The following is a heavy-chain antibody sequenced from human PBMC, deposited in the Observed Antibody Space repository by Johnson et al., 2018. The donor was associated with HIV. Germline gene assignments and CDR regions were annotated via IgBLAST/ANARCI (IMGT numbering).Heavy chain of an antibody. CDR2: ISYDGSNK. CDR1: GFTFSSYA. Sequence: QMLLVESGGGVVQPGRSLRLSCAASGFTFSSYAMHWVRQAPGKGLEWVAVISYDGSNKYYADSVKGRFTISRDNSKNTLYLQMNSLRAEDTAVYYCASFAAAGDALESGCQGTMVTVSS. CDR3: ASFAAAGDALES. J-gene: IGHJ3*02. V-gene: IGHV3-30-3*01. D-gene: IGHD6-13*01.